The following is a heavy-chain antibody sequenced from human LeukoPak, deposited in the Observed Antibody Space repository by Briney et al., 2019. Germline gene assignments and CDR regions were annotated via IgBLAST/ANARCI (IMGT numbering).Heavy chain of an antibody. V-gene: IGHV4-59*12. D-gene: IGHD2-15*01. CDR1: DDSITIYY. CDR3: AREPRVVAVAATGDS. CDR2: IYNSGST. J-gene: IGHJ4*02. Sequence: SETLSLTCTVSDDSITIYYWSWIRQPPGKGLEWIGNIYNSGSTYYNPSLKSRVIISIDTSKNQFSLKLSSVTAADTAVYYCAREPRVVAVAATGDSWGQGTLVTVSS.